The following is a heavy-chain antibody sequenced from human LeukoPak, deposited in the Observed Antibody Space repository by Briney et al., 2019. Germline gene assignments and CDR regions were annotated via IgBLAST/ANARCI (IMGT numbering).Heavy chain of an antibody. Sequence: PGGPLRLFCAASGFTFSSFSMTWVRQAPGKGLEWISYISSDSSTIDYADPVKGRFTISRDNAQNSVYLQMISLRGEDTAVYYCATGHYATTLDYWGKGARVTVS. V-gene: IGHV3-48*01. D-gene: IGHD1-26*01. CDR1: GFTFSSFS. J-gene: IGHJ4*02. CDR2: ISSDSSTI. CDR3: ATGHYATTLDY.